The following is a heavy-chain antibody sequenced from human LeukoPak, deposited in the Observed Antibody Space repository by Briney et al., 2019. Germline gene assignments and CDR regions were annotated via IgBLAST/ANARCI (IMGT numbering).Heavy chain of an antibody. CDR2: IAADGAS. D-gene: IGHD3-10*01. CDR3: AKGPNFGSWRAVDY. Sequence: GGSLRLPCAASDSSFRSHDMSWVRQTLEKGLEWVSSIAADGASWYADSVRGRFTISRDRSQNTLYLQMNSLRADDTAIYYCAKGPNFGSWRAVDYWGQGSLVTVSS. CDR1: DSSFRSHD. J-gene: IGHJ4*02. V-gene: IGHV3-23*01.